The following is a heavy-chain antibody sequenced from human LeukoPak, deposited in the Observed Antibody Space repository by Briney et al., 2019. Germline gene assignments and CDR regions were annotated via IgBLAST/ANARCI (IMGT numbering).Heavy chain of an antibody. D-gene: IGHD6-13*01. CDR1: GGSISSGDYY. Sequence: SETLSLACTVSGGSISSGDYYWSWIRQPPGKGLEWIGYIYYSGSTYYNPSLKSRVTISVDTSKNQFSLKLSSVTAADTAVYYCASFGQQLVIDYWGQGTLVTVSS. CDR2: IYYSGST. J-gene: IGHJ4*02. V-gene: IGHV4-30-4*01. CDR3: ASFGQQLVIDY.